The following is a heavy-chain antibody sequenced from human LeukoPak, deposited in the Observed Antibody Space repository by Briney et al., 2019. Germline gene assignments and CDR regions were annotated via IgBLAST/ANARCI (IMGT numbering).Heavy chain of an antibody. V-gene: IGHV1-69*13. D-gene: IGHD3-10*01. CDR3: ARDYYGSGSYGYYFDY. Sequence: SVKVSCKASGGTFSSYAISWVRQAPGQGLEWMGGIIPIFGTANYAQKFQGRVTITADESTSTAYMELSSLRSEDTAVYYCARDYYGSGSYGYYFDYWGQGTLVTVSS. CDR2: IIPIFGTA. CDR1: GGTFSSYA. J-gene: IGHJ4*02.